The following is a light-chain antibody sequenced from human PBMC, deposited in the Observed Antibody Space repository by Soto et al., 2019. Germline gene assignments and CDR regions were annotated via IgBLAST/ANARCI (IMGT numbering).Light chain of an antibody. J-gene: IGLJ1*01. V-gene: IGLV2-11*01. Sequence: QSALARPRSVSGSPGQSVSISCTGTSSDVGRYSYVSWYQQHPGQAPKLMIYDVSERPSWVPGRCSGSKSGNTASLTISGLQAQDEADYYCCSYAGTYTGVFGTGTKVTV. CDR1: SSDVGRYSY. CDR3: CSYAGTYTGV. CDR2: DVS.